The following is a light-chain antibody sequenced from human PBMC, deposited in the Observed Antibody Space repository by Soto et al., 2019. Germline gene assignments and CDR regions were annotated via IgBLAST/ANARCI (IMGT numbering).Light chain of an antibody. V-gene: IGKV3-20*01. CDR1: QSVGTN. CDR2: AAS. J-gene: IGKJ1*01. CDR3: QQYGSSPPWT. Sequence: EIVMTQSPATLSVSPGERATLSCRASQSVGTNLVWYQHKPGQAPRPLIYAASRRATGIPDRFSGSGSGTDFTLTISRLEPEDFAVYYCQQYGSSPPWTFGQGTKVDIK.